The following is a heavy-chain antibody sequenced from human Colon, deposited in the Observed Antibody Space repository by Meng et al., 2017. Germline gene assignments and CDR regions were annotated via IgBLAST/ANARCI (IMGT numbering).Heavy chain of an antibody. Sequence: VRRQEGGAGLLKAAETLSLPCAVYGGAVSGYYWSWIRQRPGKGLEWIGEINHSGSTNYNPSLKSRVTISVDTSKNQFSLKLSSVTAADTAVYYCARGRYSGYLPWGQGTLVTVSS. V-gene: IGHV4-34*01. CDR2: INHSGST. D-gene: IGHD5-12*01. CDR1: GGAVSGYY. J-gene: IGHJ5*02. CDR3: ARGRYSGYLP.